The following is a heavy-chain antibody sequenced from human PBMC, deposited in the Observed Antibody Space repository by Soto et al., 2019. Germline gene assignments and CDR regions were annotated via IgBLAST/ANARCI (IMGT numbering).Heavy chain of an antibody. CDR3: ARDSGSYYNPNNWFDP. J-gene: IGHJ5*02. CDR2: IYYSGST. D-gene: IGHD3-10*01. V-gene: IGHV4-59*01. CDR1: GGTIRCYY. Sequence: PSETKSLTCTVAGGTIRCYYLSWIRQPPGKGLEWIGYIYYSGSTNYNPSLKSRVTISVDTSKNQFSLKLSSVTAADTAVYYCARDSGSYYNPNNWFDPWGQGTLVTVSS.